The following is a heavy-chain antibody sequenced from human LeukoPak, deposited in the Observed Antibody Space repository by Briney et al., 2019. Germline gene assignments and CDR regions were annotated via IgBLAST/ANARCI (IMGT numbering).Heavy chain of an antibody. V-gene: IGHV4-59*08. Sequence: SETLSLTCTVSVGSINSYYWSLIRQPPGKGLEWIGYISYSGTPTYNPSLRSRVTISLDTSKTQFSLRLTSVTAADTAVYYCARQRTAPPIYEYYGMDVWGQGTTVTVSS. CDR2: ISYSGTP. CDR1: VGSINSYY. CDR3: ARQRTAPPIYEYYGMDV. D-gene: IGHD3-9*01. J-gene: IGHJ6*02.